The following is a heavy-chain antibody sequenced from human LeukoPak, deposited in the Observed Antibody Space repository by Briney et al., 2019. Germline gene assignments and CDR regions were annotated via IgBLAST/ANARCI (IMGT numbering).Heavy chain of an antibody. Sequence: GGSLRLSCAASGFTFSDYYMSWFRQAPGKGLEWVGFIRSKAYGGTTEYAASVKGRFTISRDDSKSIAYLQMNSLKTEDTAVYYCTRTQGPDYWGQGTLVTVSS. CDR2: IRSKAYGGTT. V-gene: IGHV3-49*03. J-gene: IGHJ4*02. CDR1: GFTFSDYY. CDR3: TRTQGPDY.